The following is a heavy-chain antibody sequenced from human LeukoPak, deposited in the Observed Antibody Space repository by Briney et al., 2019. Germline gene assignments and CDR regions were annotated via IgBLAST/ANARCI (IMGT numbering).Heavy chain of an antibody. V-gene: IGHV3-48*01. D-gene: IGHD3-10*01. Sequence: PWGSLRLSCAASGFTFSSYSMNWVRQAPGKGLEWVSYISSSSSTIYYADSVKGRFTISRDNAKNSLYLQMNSLRAEDTAVYYCARGGSIPFEYWGQGTLVTVSS. CDR1: GFTFSSYS. CDR3: ARGGSIPFEY. J-gene: IGHJ4*02. CDR2: ISSSSSTI.